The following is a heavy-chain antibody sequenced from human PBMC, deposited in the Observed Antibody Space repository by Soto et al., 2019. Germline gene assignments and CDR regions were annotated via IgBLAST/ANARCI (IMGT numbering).Heavy chain of an antibody. V-gene: IGHV1-24*01. D-gene: IGHD6-19*01. CDR2: FDPEDGET. Sequence: SVKVSCQVSGYTLTELSMHWVREAPGKGLEWMGGFDPEDGETIYAQKFQGRVTMTEDTSTDTAYMELSSLRSEDTAVYYCATASVAGTKPYFQHWGQGTLVTVSS. CDR1: GYTLTELS. CDR3: ATASVAGTKPYFQH. J-gene: IGHJ1*01.